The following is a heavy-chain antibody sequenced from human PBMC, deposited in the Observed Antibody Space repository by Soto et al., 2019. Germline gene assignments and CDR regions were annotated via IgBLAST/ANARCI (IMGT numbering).Heavy chain of an antibody. CDR2: MNPNSGNT. Sequence: GSSVKVSCKASGYTFTSYDINWVRLATGQGIEWMGWMNPNSGNTGYAQKFQGRVTMTRNTSISTAYMELSSLRSEDTAVYYCARGIAAAGTSTQNWGQGTLVTVSS. CDR1: GYTFTSYD. J-gene: IGHJ4*02. CDR3: ARGIAAAGTSTQN. V-gene: IGHV1-8*01. D-gene: IGHD6-13*01.